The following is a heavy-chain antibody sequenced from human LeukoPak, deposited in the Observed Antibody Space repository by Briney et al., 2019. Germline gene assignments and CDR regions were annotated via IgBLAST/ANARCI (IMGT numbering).Heavy chain of an antibody. V-gene: IGHV3-13*04. CDR2: IGTAGDT. J-gene: IGHJ6*02. CDR3: ARDLTSYGMDV. Sequence: GGSLRLSCAASGFTFSSYDMHWVRQATGKGLEWVSAIGTAGDTYYPGSVKGRFTISRENAKNSLYLQMNSLRAGDTAVYYCARDLTSYGMDVWGQGTTVTISS. CDR1: GFTFSSYD.